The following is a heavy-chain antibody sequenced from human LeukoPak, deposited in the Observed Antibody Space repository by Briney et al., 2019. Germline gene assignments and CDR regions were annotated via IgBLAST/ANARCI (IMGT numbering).Heavy chain of an antibody. V-gene: IGHV3-66*01. CDR1: GFTVSSNY. D-gene: IGHD3-10*01. CDR3: ARDTGYYGSGSYLI. J-gene: IGHJ4*02. CDR2: IYSGGST. Sequence: GGSLRPSCAASGFTVSSNYMSWVRQAPGKGLEWVSVIYSGGSTYYADSVKGRFTISRDNSKNTLYLQMNSLRAEDTAVYYCARDTGYYGSGSYLIWGQGTLVTVSS.